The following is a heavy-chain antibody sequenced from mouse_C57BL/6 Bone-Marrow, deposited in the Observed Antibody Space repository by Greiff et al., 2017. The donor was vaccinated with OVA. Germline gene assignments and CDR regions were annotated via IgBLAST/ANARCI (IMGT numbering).Heavy chain of an antibody. CDR2: IWRGGST. D-gene: IGHD1-1*01. V-gene: IGHV2-5*01. CDR1: GFSLTSYG. Sequence: VQLQQSGPGLVQPSQSLSITCTVSGFSLTSYGVHWVRQSPGKGLEWLGVIWRGGSTDYNAAFMSRLSITKDNSKGQVYFKMNSLQADDTAIYYCAKNDYYGSSPWFAYWGQGTLVTVSA. CDR3: AKNDYYGSSPWFAY. J-gene: IGHJ3*01.